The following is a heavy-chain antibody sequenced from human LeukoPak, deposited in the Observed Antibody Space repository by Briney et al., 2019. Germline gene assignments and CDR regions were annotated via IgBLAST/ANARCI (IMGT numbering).Heavy chain of an antibody. CDR3: ATPRAPGYFQH. CDR1: GYTFTSYY. CDR2: INPSGGST. V-gene: IGHV1-46*01. J-gene: IGHJ1*01. Sequence: ASVKVSCKASGYTFTSYYMHWVRQAPGQGLEWMGIINPSGGSTSYAQKFQGRVTMTRGTSTSTVYMELSSLRSEGTAVYYCATPRAPGYFQHWGQGTLVTVSS.